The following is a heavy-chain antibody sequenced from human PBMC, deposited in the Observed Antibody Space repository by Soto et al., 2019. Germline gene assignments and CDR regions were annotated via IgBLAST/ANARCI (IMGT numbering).Heavy chain of an antibody. CDR2: INGDGSST. Sequence: PGGSLRLSCAASGLTFSNFWMHWVRQAPGKGPVWVSRINGDGSSTSHADSVKGRFTISRDNAENTLFLQMSGLRAEDTAVYYCARAQLLPDDAFDAWGRGTVVTGS. CDR1: GLTFSNFW. CDR3: ARAQLLPDDAFDA. D-gene: IGHD2-2*01. V-gene: IGHV3-74*01. J-gene: IGHJ3*01.